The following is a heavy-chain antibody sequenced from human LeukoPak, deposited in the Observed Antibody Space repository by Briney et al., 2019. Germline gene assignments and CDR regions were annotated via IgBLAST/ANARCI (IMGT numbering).Heavy chain of an antibody. D-gene: IGHD6-13*01. V-gene: IGHV1-18*01. Sequence: GASVKVSCKASGYTFTSYGISWVRQAPGQGLEWMGWISAYNGNTNYAQKLQGRVTMTTDTSTSTAYMELRSLRSDDTAVYYCARKPIVSSSWYYFDYWGQGTLVTVSS. CDR3: ARKPIVSSSWYYFDY. J-gene: IGHJ4*02. CDR2: ISAYNGNT. CDR1: GYTFTSYG.